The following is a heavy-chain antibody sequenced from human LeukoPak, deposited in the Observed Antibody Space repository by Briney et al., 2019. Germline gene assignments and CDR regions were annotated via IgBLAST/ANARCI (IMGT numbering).Heavy chain of an antibody. D-gene: IGHD3-22*01. Sequence: PGGSLRLSCAASEFTFSSYAIHWVRQAPGKGLEWVAVISYDGTNKYYADSVKGRFTISRDNAKNTLYLQMNSLRAEDTAFYYCARGITTSTHWGQGTLVTISS. CDR3: ARGITTSTH. V-gene: IGHV3-30*04. CDR1: EFTFSSYA. CDR2: ISYDGTNK. J-gene: IGHJ4*02.